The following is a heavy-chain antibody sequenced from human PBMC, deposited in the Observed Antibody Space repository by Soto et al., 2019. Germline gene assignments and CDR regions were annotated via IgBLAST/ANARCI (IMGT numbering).Heavy chain of an antibody. D-gene: IGHD3-22*01. V-gene: IGHV4-39*01. CDR2: IYYSGST. CDR3: MLGSGWKDFDY. CDR1: GGSTSSSSYY. Sequence: PSETLSLTCTVSGGSTSSSSYYWAWIRQPPGKGLEWIGSIYYSGSTYYNPSLKSRVTISVDTSKNQFSLKLSSVTAADTAVYYCMLGSGWKDFDYWGQGTLVTVSS. J-gene: IGHJ4*02.